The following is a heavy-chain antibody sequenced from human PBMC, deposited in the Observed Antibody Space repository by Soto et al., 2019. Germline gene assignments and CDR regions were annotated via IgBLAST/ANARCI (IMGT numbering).Heavy chain of an antibody. D-gene: IGHD3-22*01. CDR3: AKEPSYYDSSGYYDY. V-gene: IGHV3-30*18. CDR2: ISYDGSNK. J-gene: IGHJ4*02. CDR1: GFTFSSYG. Sequence: PGGSLRLSCAASGFTFSSYGMHWVRQAPGKGLEWVAVISYDGSNKYYADSVKGRFTISRDNSKNTLYLQMNSLRAEDTAVYYCAKEPSYYDSSGYYDYWGQGTLVTFSS.